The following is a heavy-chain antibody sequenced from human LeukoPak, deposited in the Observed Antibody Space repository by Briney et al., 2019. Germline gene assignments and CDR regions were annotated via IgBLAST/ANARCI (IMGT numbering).Heavy chain of an antibody. CDR2: LYTGGIT. Sequence: SETLSLTCTVSGGSISHYYWNWIRQSAGMKLEWIGRLYTGGITEYNPSLKSRVTMSVDTSKSQFSLEVRSVTAADTALYYCATWSSGYYFDAFEIWGQGTMVTVSS. CDR1: GGSISHYY. CDR3: ATWSSGYYFDAFEI. V-gene: IGHV4-4*07. J-gene: IGHJ3*02. D-gene: IGHD3-22*01.